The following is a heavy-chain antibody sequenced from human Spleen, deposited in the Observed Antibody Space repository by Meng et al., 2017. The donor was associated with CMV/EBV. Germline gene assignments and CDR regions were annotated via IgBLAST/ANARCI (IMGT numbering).Heavy chain of an antibody. CDR1: GDPFSNYG. D-gene: IGHD3-22*01. V-gene: IGHV1-69*04. CDR2: FLRILGVA. Sequence: GDPFSNYGSSWVRHAPGQGPEWVGTFLRILGVADYAQNFQVRATITADKPTTTSYMEISSLRSEDTPVYYCARSPSILVGHSGIDYWGRGTLVTVSS. J-gene: IGHJ4*02. CDR3: ARSPSILVGHSGIDY.